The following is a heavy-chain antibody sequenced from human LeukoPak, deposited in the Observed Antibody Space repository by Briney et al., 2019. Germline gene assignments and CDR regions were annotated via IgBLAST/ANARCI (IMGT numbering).Heavy chain of an antibody. V-gene: IGHV3-30*18. Sequence: GGSLRLSCAASGFTFSNYGIHWVRQAPGKGLEWVAVISYDEINKYYADSVKGRYTISRDNSKNTLYLQMNSLRAEDTAVYYCAKDRYSSSWYQFTIDYWGQGTLVTVSS. J-gene: IGHJ4*02. D-gene: IGHD6-13*01. CDR2: ISYDEINK. CDR1: GFTFSNYG. CDR3: AKDRYSSSWYQFTIDY.